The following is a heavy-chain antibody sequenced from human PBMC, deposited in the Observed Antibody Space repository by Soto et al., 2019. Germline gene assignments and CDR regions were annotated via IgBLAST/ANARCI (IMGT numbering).Heavy chain of an antibody. CDR2: IYWDDDT. CDR1: GFSLSTSGVG. D-gene: IGHD2-8*02. Sequence: QITLKESGPTLVKPTQTLTLTCTFSGFSLSTSGVGVGWIRQPPGKALEWLALIYWDDDTRYSPSLKSRLTTTNDTXXNXVXXTMTITDPVDNATYYCVHRLLVSVLVFHKYWYFDLWGRGTLVTVSS. J-gene: IGHJ2*01. V-gene: IGHV2-5*02. CDR3: VHRLLVSVLVFHKYWYFDL.